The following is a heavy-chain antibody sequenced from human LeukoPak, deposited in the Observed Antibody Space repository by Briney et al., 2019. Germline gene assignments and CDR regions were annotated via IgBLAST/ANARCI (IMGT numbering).Heavy chain of an antibody. J-gene: IGHJ4*02. CDR2: IDQDGSEK. Sequence: GGSLRLSCAASGFTFSSYSMNWVRQVPGKGLEWVANIDQDGSEKYYVDSVKGRFTISRDNAKNSLYLQMNSLRAEDTAVYYCARDRGYFYWGRGTLVTVSS. CDR3: ARDRGYFY. CDR1: GFTFSSYS. V-gene: IGHV3-7*01. D-gene: IGHD5-18*01.